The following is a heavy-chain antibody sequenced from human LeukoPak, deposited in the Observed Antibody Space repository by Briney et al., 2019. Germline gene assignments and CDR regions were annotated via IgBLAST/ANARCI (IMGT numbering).Heavy chain of an antibody. CDR2: INWNGGST. V-gene: IGHV3-20*04. J-gene: IGHJ6*03. CDR3: ARDYYYYYMDV. CDR1: GFTFDDYG. Sequence: GGSLRLSCAASGFTFDDYGMSWVRQAPGKGLEWVSGINWNGGSTGYADSVKGRFTISRDNAKNSLYLQMNSLRAEDTALHYCARDYYYYYMDVWGKGTTVTVSS.